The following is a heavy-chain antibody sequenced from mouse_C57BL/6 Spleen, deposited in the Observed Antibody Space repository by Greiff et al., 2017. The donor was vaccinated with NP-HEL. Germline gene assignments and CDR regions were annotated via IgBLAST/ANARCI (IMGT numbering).Heavy chain of an antibody. CDR2: IDPENGDT. V-gene: IGHV14-4*01. J-gene: IGHJ3*01. CDR1: GFNIKDDY. CDR3: TTDSNYWFAY. D-gene: IGHD2-5*01. Sequence: VQLQQSGAELVRPGASVKLSCTASGFNIKDDYMHWVKQRPDPGLEWIGWIDPENGDTEYASKFQGKATITADTSSNTAYLQLSSLTSEDTAVYYCTTDSNYWFAYWGQGTLVTVSA.